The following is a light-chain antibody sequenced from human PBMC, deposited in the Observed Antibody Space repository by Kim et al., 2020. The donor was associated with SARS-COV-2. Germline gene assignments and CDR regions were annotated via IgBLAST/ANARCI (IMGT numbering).Light chain of an antibody. Sequence: QSVVTQPPSASGSPGQSVTISCTGTSSDVGGYNYISWYQQHPGKAPKLMIYDVSKRPSGVPDRFSGSKSGNTASLTVSGLQAEDEAEYYCSSHGGRAFGGGTQLTVL. CDR3: SSHGGRA. CDR2: DVS. CDR1: SSDVGGYNY. J-gene: IGLJ2*01. V-gene: IGLV2-8*01.